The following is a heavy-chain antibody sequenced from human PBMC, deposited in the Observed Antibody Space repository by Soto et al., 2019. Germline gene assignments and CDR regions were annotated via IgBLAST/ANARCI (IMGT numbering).Heavy chain of an antibody. Sequence: ASVKVSCKVSGYTLTELSMHWVRQAPGKGLEWMGGFDPEDGETIYAQKFQGRVTMTEDTSTDTAYMELSSLRSEDTAVYYCATLKRAAKQYNWFDSWGQGTLVTVSS. D-gene: IGHD2-15*01. J-gene: IGHJ5*01. CDR3: ATLKRAAKQYNWFDS. CDR1: GYTLTELS. V-gene: IGHV1-24*01. CDR2: FDPEDGET.